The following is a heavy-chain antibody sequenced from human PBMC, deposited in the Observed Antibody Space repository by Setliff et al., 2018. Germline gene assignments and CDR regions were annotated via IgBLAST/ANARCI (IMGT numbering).Heavy chain of an antibody. CDR3: ARVARVVLSRNAFDI. Sequence: SETLSLTCTVSGGSISSRSYYWGWNRQPPGKGLEWIGSIYYSGSTYYKPSLKSRVTISVDTSKNQFSLKLSSVTAADTAVYYCARVARVVLSRNAFDIWGQGTMVTVSS. V-gene: IGHV4-39*07. D-gene: IGHD2-2*01. CDR2: IYYSGST. J-gene: IGHJ3*02. CDR1: GGSISSRSYY.